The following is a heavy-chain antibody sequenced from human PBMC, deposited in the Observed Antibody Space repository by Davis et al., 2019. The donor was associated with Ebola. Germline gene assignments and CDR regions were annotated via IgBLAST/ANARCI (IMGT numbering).Heavy chain of an antibody. V-gene: IGHV4-34*01. Sequence: GSLRLSCAVYGGSFSGYYWSWIRQPPGKGLEWIGEINHSGSTNYNPSLKSRVTISVDTSKNQFSLKLSSVTAADTAVYYCARDLSYRGAAVISYYGMDVWGKGTTVTVSS. CDR3: ARDLSYRGAAVISYYGMDV. J-gene: IGHJ6*04. D-gene: IGHD6-13*01. CDR1: GGSFSGYY. CDR2: INHSGST.